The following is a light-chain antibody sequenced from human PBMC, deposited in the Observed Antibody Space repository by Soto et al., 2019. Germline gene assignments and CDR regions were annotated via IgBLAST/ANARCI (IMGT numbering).Light chain of an antibody. J-gene: IGKJ4*01. V-gene: IGKV3-11*01. CDR3: QQRSNWPST. CDR2: DAS. CDR1: QSGSGY. Sequence: EIVLTQSPATLSLSPGNRATLSCRASQSGSGYLAWYQQKPGQAPRLLIYDASNRATGIPARLSGSGSETDLTLTITSLEPEDFAVYYCQQRSNWPSTFGGGTKVEI.